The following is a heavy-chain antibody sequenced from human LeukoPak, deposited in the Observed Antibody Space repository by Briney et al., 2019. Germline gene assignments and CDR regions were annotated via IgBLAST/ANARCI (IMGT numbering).Heavy chain of an antibody. D-gene: IGHD2-15*01. CDR1: GFTFSSYS. V-gene: IGHV3-21*01. CDR3: ARDQGYCSGGSCYPYYYYGMDV. CDR2: ISSSSSYI. Sequence: GGSLRLSCAASGFTFSSYSMNWVRQAPGKGLEWVSSISSSSSYIYYADSVKGRFTISRDNAKNSLYLQMNSLRAEDTAVYYCARDQGYCSGGSCYPYYYYGMDVWGQGTTVTVSS. J-gene: IGHJ6*02.